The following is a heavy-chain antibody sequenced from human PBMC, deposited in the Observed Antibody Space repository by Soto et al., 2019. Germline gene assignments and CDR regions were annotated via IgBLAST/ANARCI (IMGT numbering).Heavy chain of an antibody. D-gene: IGHD3-3*01. Sequence: SETLSLTCTVSGGSFKSGSYSWSWIRQPPGKGLEWIGYVYHTGRTSYNPSLKSRVSISMDTSKNQFSLNLDSVTAADTAVYFCARDFAYFDYWGQGTLVTVSS. V-gene: IGHV4-61*01. CDR2: VYHTGRT. J-gene: IGHJ4*02. CDR1: GGSFKSGSYS. CDR3: ARDFAYFDY.